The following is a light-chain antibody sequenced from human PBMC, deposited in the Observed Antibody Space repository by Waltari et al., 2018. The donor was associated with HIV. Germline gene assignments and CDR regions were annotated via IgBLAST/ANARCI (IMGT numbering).Light chain of an antibody. CDR3: QLFESTTDLLCA. CDR2: DYR. CDR1: KSEENT. V-gene: IGLV3-21*01. J-gene: IGLJ1*01. Sequence: SYVLSQPPSVSVAPGGTARITCGGSKSEENTMHWYQQTPGQAPVMVIFDYRNRPSGIPGRFAGSKSGNTATLTISRVDVADDGDYYCQLFESTTDLLCAFGSGTKVTVL.